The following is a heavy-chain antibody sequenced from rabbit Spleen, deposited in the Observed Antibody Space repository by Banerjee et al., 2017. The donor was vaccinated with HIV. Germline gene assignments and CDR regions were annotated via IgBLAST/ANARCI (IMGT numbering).Heavy chain of an antibody. CDR2: IYNGDGST. J-gene: IGHJ4*01. V-gene: IGHV1S45*01. D-gene: IGHD1-1*01. CDR3: ARSFDSSKTYWNL. CDR1: GFSFSGSYW. Sequence: QEQLVESGGDLVKPEGSLTLTCTASGFSFSGSYWMCWVRQAPGKGLEWIACIYNGDGSTYSASWAKGRFIISNTSSTTVTLQMTSTTAADTATYFCARSFDSSKTYWNLWGPGTLVTVS.